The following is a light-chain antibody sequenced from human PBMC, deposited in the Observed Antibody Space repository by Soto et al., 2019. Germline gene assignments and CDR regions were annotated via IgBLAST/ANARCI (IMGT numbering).Light chain of an antibody. CDR1: QSVSSY. CDR2: DAS. Sequence: EIVLTQSPATLSLSPGERATLSCRASQSVSSYLAWYQQKPGQAPRLLIYDASNRATGIPARFCGSGSGTDFTLTISSLEPEDFAVHYCQQRSNWPLTFGGGTKVEIK. J-gene: IGKJ4*01. V-gene: IGKV3-11*01. CDR3: QQRSNWPLT.